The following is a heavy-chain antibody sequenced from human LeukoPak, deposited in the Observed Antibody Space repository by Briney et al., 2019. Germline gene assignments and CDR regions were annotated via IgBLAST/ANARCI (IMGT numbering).Heavy chain of an antibody. V-gene: IGHV4-4*07. Sequence: SETLSLTCTVSGGSISSYYWSWIRQPAGKGLEWIWRIYTSGSTNYNPSLKGRVTMSVDTSKNQFSLKLSSVTAADTAVYYCARSPHKYSSSKDFDYWGQGTLVTVSS. CDR2: IYTSGST. CDR1: GGSISSYY. CDR3: ARSPHKYSSSKDFDY. D-gene: IGHD6-6*01. J-gene: IGHJ4*02.